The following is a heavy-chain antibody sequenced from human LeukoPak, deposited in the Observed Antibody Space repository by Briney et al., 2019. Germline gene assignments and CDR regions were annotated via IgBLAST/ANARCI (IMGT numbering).Heavy chain of an antibody. V-gene: IGHV3-23*01. CDR1: GFTFSSYA. CDR2: ISGSGGST. Sequence: GGSLRLSCAASGFTFSSYAMSWVRQAPGKGLEWVSAISGSGGSTYYADSVKGRFTISRDNTKNTLYLQMNSLRAEDTAVYYCAKRHSSSWYAFDNCGQGTLVTVSS. J-gene: IGHJ4*02. D-gene: IGHD6-13*01. CDR3: AKRHSSSWYAFDN.